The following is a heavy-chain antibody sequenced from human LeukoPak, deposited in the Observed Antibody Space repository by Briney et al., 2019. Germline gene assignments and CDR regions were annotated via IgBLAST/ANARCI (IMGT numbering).Heavy chain of an antibody. CDR1: GYGFTSYW. CDR2: IYPGDSDT. CDR3: ARRAGSYYESSGYYYFDY. D-gene: IGHD3-22*01. Sequence: GESLKISCKGSGYGFTSYWIGWVRQMPGKGLEWMGIIYPGDSDTRYSPSFQGQVTISADKSINTAYLQWSSLKASDTAMYYCARRAGSYYESSGYYYFDYWGQGTLVTVSS. V-gene: IGHV5-51*01. J-gene: IGHJ4*02.